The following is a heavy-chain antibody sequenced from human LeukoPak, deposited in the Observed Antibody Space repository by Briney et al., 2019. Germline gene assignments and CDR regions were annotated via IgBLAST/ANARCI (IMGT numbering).Heavy chain of an antibody. CDR1: GFTFSSYG. J-gene: IGHJ3*02. D-gene: IGHD3-16*01. Sequence: GGSLRLSCAASGFTFSSYGMHWVRQAPGKGLEWVAVIWYGGSNKYYADSVKGRFTISRDNSKNTLYLQMNSLRAEDTAAYYCAKDMGGGDAFDIRGQGTMVTVSS. V-gene: IGHV3-30*02. CDR2: IWYGGSNK. CDR3: AKDMGGGDAFDI.